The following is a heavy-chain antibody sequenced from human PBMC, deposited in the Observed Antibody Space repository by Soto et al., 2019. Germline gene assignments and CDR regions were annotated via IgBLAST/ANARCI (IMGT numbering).Heavy chain of an antibody. CDR1: GGSISSSSYY. CDR2: IYYSGST. D-gene: IGHD3-10*01. CDR3: ARLTPTRGLYYFDY. J-gene: IGHJ4*02. V-gene: IGHV4-39*01. Sequence: SETLSLTCTVSGGSISSSSYYWGWIRQPPGKGLEWIGSIYYSGSTYYNPSLKSRVTISVDTSKNQFSLKLSSVTAADTAVYYCARLTPTRGLYYFDYWGQGTLVTVSS.